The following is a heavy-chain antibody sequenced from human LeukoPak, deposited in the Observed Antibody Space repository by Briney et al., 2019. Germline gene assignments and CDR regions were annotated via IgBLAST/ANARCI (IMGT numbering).Heavy chain of an antibody. V-gene: IGHV3-23*01. CDR2: ISGSSGTI. CDR1: GFTFSNFA. Sequence: PGESLRLSCAASGFTFSNFAMNWVRRAPGKGLEWVSGISGSSGTINYAAPVKGRFTISRDNSRNTLYLQMNSLRADDTAVYYCAKRLGDPRAFDYWGQGTLVTVSS. D-gene: IGHD2-21*02. J-gene: IGHJ4*02. CDR3: AKRLGDPRAFDY.